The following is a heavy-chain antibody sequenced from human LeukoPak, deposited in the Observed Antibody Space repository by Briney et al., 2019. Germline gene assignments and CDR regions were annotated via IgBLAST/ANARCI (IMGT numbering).Heavy chain of an antibody. D-gene: IGHD3-10*01. V-gene: IGHV3-21*01. CDR1: GFTFSSYI. J-gene: IGHJ6*02. CDR3: ARARGITMVRGVIANDYYYYGMDV. Sequence: GGSLRLSCAASGFTFSSYIMNWVRQAPGKGLEWVSSISSSSSYIYYADSVKGRFTISRDNAKNSLYLQMNSLRAEDTAVYYCARARGITMVRGVIANDYYYYGMDVWGQGTTVTVSS. CDR2: ISSSSSYI.